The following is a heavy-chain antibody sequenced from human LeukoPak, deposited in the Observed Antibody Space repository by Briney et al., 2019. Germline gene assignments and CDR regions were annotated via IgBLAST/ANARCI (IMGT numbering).Heavy chain of an antibody. D-gene: IGHD2-2*01. J-gene: IGHJ5*02. CDR3: ASLGYCSSTSCHGWFDP. V-gene: IGHV1-69*13. CDR2: IIPIFGTA. CDR1: GGTFSSYA. Sequence: SVKVSCKASGGTFSSYAISWVRQAPGQGLEWMGGIIPIFGTANYAQKFQGRVTITADESTGTAYMELSSLRSEDTAVYYCASLGYCSSTSCHGWFDPWGQGTLVTVSS.